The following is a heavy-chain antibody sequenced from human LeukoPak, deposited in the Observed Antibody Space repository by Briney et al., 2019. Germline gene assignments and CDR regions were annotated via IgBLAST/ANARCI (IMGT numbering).Heavy chain of an antibody. J-gene: IGHJ4*02. CDR2: IYPGNSDT. CDR1: GYSFTNYW. CDR3: ARRAVTTGNIIVDY. D-gene: IGHD4-17*01. V-gene: IGHV5-51*01. Sequence: GESLKISCKGSGYSFTNYWIGWMRQMPGKGLEWMGIIYPGNSDTIYSPSFQGQVTISADKSISTAYLQWSSLKASDTAMYYCARRAVTTGNIIVDYWGQGTLVTVSS.